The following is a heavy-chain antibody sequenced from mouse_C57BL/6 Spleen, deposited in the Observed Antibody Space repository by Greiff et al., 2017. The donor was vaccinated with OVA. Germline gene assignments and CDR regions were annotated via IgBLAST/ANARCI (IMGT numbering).Heavy chain of an antibody. D-gene: IGHD1-1*01. Sequence: EVKLMESGPGLVKPSQSLSLTCSVTGYSITSGYYWNWIRQFPGNKLEWMGYISYDGSNNYNPSLKNRISITRDTSKNQFFLKLNSVTTEDTATYYCARRPHYYGSSYVSHFDYWGQGTTLTVSS. J-gene: IGHJ2*01. CDR1: GYSITSGYY. CDR2: ISYDGSN. V-gene: IGHV3-6*01. CDR3: ARRPHYYGSSYVSHFDY.